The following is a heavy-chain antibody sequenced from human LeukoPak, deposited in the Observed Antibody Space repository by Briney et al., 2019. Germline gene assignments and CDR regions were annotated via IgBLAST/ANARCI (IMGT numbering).Heavy chain of an antibody. D-gene: IGHD3-22*01. CDR2: IKQDGSEK. J-gene: IGHJ4*02. Sequence: GGSLRLSCAASGFTFSSYWMSWVRQAPGKGLEWVANIKQDGSEKYYVDSVKGRFTIPRDNAKNSLYLQMNSLRAEDTAVYYCARDGHYYDSSGYPVYFDNWGQGTLVTVSS. V-gene: IGHV3-7*01. CDR3: ARDGHYYDSSGYPVYFDN. CDR1: GFTFSSYW.